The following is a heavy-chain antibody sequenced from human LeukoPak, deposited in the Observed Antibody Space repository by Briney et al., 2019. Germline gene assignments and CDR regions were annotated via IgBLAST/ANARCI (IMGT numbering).Heavy chain of an antibody. D-gene: IGHD1-26*01. Sequence: GGSLRLSCVVSGMTFERHAMHWVRQAPAKGLEWVTGISYDGNNKYYADSVKGRFTISRDNSYNTLYLQMNSLRAEDTAVYYCAKDVGRVGASPFDIWGQGTVVTASS. CDR1: GMTFERHA. V-gene: IGHV3-30-3*02. J-gene: IGHJ3*02. CDR2: ISYDGNNK. CDR3: AKDVGRVGASPFDI.